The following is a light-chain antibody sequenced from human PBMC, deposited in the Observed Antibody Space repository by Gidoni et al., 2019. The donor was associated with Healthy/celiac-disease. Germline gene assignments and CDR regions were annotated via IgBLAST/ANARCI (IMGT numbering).Light chain of an antibody. CDR2: DAY. V-gene: IGKV3-11*01. Sequence: EIVLTQSPATLSLSPGERATLSCRASQSVSSYLAWYQQKPGQAPRLIIYDAYNRATGIPARFSGSGSGTDFTLTISSLEPEDFAVYYCQQRSNPFTFGPGTKVDIK. CDR1: QSVSSY. J-gene: IGKJ3*01. CDR3: QQRSNPFT.